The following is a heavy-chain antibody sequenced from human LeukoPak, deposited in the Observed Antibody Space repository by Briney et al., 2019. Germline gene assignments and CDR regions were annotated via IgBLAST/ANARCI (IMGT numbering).Heavy chain of an antibody. CDR3: TTEYYYDSSGAAKD. CDR2: IKGKTDGGTT. J-gene: IGHJ4*02. D-gene: IGHD3-22*01. CDR1: GFTFSNAW. Sequence: GGSLRLSCAASGFTFSNAWMSWVRQAPGKGLEWVGRIKGKTDGGTTDYAAPVKGRFTISRDDSKNTLYLQMNSLKTEDTAVYYCTTEYYYDSSGAAKDWGQGTLVTVSS. V-gene: IGHV3-15*01.